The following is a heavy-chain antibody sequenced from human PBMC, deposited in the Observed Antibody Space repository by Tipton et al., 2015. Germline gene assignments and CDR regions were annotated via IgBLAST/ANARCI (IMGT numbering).Heavy chain of an antibody. CDR2: MSANSGVT. V-gene: IGHV1-8*01. D-gene: IGHD6-19*01. J-gene: IGHJ4*02. Sequence: QSGAEVKKPGASVKVSCKASEYTFTSYDINWFRQATGQGLEWMGWMSANSGVTGYAQKFQGRVTMTRDTSVRTAYMELSSLRSEDTAVYYCGREGLAVPPDYWGQGTLVTVSS. CDR3: GREGLAVPPDY. CDR1: EYTFTSYD.